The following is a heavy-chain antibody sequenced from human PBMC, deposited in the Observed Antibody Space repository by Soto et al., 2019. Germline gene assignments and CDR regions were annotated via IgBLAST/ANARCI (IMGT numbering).Heavy chain of an antibody. Sequence: PGGSLRLSCAASGFTVSSNYMSWVRQAPGKGLEWVSVIYSGGSTYYADSVKGRFTISRDNSKNTLYLQMNSLRAEDTAVYYCARAGLAVAGTGSAFDIWGQGTMVTVSS. D-gene: IGHD6-19*01. CDR1: GFTVSSNY. V-gene: IGHV3-53*01. CDR3: ARAGLAVAGTGSAFDI. CDR2: IYSGGST. J-gene: IGHJ3*02.